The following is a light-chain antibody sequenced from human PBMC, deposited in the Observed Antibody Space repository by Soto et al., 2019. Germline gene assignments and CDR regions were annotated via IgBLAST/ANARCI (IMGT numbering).Light chain of an antibody. CDR2: DVD. CDR1: RSDVGGYRF. J-gene: IGLJ3*02. V-gene: IGLV2-11*01. Sequence: QSVLTQPRSVSGSPGQSVTISCTGARSDVGGYRFVSWYQQHPDKAPKLMIYDVDKRPSGVPDRFSGSKSGNTASLTISGLQAEAEADYFRCSDAGGFTWVFGGGTKVTVL. CDR3: CSDAGGFTWV.